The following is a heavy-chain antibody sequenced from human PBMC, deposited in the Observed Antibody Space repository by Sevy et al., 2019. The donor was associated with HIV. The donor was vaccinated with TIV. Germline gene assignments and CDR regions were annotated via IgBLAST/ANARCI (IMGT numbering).Heavy chain of an antibody. CDR2: IKQDGSVR. V-gene: IGHV3-7*01. CDR3: AILGVDCVSTNCYGMRSLSFDF. CDR1: GFNLNSYW. Sequence: GGSLRLSCVGSGFNLNSYWMSWVRQAPGKGLEWVANIKQDGSVRFYVDSVKGRFTISRDNAKNKLYLQMNRLRPEDTAVYFCAILGVDCVSTNCYGMRSLSFDFWGQGTLVTVSS. D-gene: IGHD2-2*01. J-gene: IGHJ4*02.